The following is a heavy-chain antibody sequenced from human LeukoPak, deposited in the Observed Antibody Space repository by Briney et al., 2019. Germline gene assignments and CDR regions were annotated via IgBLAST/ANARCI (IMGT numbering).Heavy chain of an antibody. J-gene: IGHJ5*02. V-gene: IGHV4-30-4*01. Sequence: SETLSLTCTVSGGSISSGDYYWSWVRQPPGKGLEWIGYIYYSGSTYYNPSLKSRVTISVDTSKNQFSLKPSSVTAADTAVYYCARVPYYYDSSGYWNWFDPWGQGTLVTVSS. D-gene: IGHD3-22*01. CDR1: GGSISSGDYY. CDR2: IYYSGST. CDR3: ARVPYYYDSSGYWNWFDP.